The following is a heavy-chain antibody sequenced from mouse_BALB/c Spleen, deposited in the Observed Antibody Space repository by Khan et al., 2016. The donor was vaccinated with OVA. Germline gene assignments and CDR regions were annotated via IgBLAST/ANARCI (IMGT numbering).Heavy chain of an antibody. J-gene: IGHJ2*01. Sequence: QVQLQQPVAELVKAGASVKMSCKASGYTFTSYWMHWVKQRLGQGLEWFAETNPTNGRTYYNEKFKSKATLTVDKSSSTAYMLLSGPTFEDSAVYYCARIKKIVATYFDYWGQGTTLTVSS. V-gene: IGHV1S81*02. CDR3: ARIKKIVATYFDY. CDR2: TNPTNGRT. CDR1: GYTFTSYW. D-gene: IGHD1-1*01.